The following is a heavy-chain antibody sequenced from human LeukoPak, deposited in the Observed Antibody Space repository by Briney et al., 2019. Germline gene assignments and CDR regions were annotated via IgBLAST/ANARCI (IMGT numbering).Heavy chain of an antibody. V-gene: IGHV4-34*01. CDR1: GGSFSGYY. J-gene: IGHJ1*01. CDR2: INHSGST. Sequence: PSKTLSLTCAVYGGSFSGYYWSWIRQPPGKGLEWIGEINHSGSTNYNPSLKSRVTISVDTSKNQFSLKLSSVTAADTAVYYCARGRGSGVRGFQHWGQGTLVTVSS. CDR3: ARGRGSGVRGFQH. D-gene: IGHD2-15*01.